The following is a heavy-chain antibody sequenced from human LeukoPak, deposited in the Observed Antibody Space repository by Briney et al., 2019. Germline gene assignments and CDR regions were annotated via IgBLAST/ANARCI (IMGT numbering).Heavy chain of an antibody. V-gene: IGHV1-2*02. J-gene: IGHJ4*02. Sequence: ASVKVSCKASGYTFTGYYMHWVRLAPGQGLEWMGWINPNSDGTNYAQKFQGRVTMTRDTSISTAYMELSSLRSDDTAVYYCARDREQGSGWEKFDYWGQGTLVTVSS. D-gene: IGHD6-19*01. CDR3: ARDREQGSGWEKFDY. CDR1: GYTFTGYY. CDR2: INPNSDGT.